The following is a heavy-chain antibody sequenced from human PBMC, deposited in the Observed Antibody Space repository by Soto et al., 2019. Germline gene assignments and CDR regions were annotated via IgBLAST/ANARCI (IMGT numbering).Heavy chain of an antibody. CDR2: SSAYNGKT. CDR1: GYTFTMYG. D-gene: IGHD3-9*01. J-gene: IGHJ4*02. Sequence: QGQLVQSGAEVKKPGASVKVSCKASGYTFTMYGITWVRQAPGQGLEWMGWSSAYNGKTDYAEKFQRQVAMTTDPSTTTAEMELRSLRSDDTAVYYCARLHRYGDHPPDYWGQGTPVIVSS. CDR3: ARLHRYGDHPPDY. V-gene: IGHV1-18*01.